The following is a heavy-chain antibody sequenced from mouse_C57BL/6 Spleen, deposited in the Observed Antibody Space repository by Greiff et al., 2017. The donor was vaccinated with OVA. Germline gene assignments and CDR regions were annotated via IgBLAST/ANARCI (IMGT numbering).Heavy chain of an antibody. V-gene: IGHV1-7*01. D-gene: IGHD2-4*01. Sequence: QVQLQQSGAELAKPGASVKLSCKASGYTFTSYWMHWVKQRPGQGLEWIGYINPSSGYTKYNQKFKDKATLTADKSSSTAYMQLSSLTYEDSAVYYCARTSYDYAACFAYWGQVTLVTVAA. CDR2: INPSSGYT. CDR3: ARTSYDYAACFAY. J-gene: IGHJ3*01. CDR1: GYTFTSYW.